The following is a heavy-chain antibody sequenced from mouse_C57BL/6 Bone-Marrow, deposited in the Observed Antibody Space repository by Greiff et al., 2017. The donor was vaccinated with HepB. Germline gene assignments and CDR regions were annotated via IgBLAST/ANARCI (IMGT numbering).Heavy chain of an antibody. Sequence: QVQLQQPGAELVKPGASVKMSCKASGYTFTSYWITWVKQRPGQGLEWIGDIYPGSGSTNYNEKFKCKATLTVDTSSSTAYMQLSSLTSEDSAVYYCARGWDDYDYFDYWGQGTTLTVSS. CDR1: GYTFTSYW. V-gene: IGHV1-55*01. CDR2: IYPGSGST. J-gene: IGHJ2*01. CDR3: ARGWDDYDYFDY. D-gene: IGHD2-4*01.